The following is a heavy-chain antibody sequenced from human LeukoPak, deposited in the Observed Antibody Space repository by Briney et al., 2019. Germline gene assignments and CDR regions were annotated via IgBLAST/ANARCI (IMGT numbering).Heavy chain of an antibody. CDR1: GFTFDDYG. CDR3: ARDSGSYSRFDY. D-gene: IGHD1-26*01. CDR2: INWNGGST. Sequence: GGSLRLSCAASGFTFDDYGMSWVRQAPGKGLEWFSGINWNGGSTGYADSVKGRFTISRDNAKNSLYLQMNSLRAEDTALYHCARDSGSYSRFDYWGQGTLVTVSS. V-gene: IGHV3-20*01. J-gene: IGHJ4*02.